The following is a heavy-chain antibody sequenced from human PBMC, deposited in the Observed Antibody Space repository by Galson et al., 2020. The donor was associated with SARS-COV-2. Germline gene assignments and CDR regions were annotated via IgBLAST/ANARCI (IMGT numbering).Heavy chain of an antibody. CDR2: ISAYNGNT. D-gene: IGHD2-2*01. CDR3: ARGAYQPLHYYYYIDV. V-gene: IGHV1-18*04. J-gene: IGHJ6*03. CDR1: GYTFTNYG. Sequence: ASVKVSCKASGYTFTNYGISWVRQAPGQGLEWMGWISAYNGNTKYAQKLQGRVTMTTDTSTSTAYMELRSLSSDDTAVYYCARGAYQPLHYYYYIDVWGKGTTVTVSS.